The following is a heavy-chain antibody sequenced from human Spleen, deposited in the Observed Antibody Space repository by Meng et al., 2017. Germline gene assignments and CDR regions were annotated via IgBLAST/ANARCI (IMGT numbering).Heavy chain of an antibody. CDR3: ARGIRGDEQYFQH. D-gene: IGHD3-10*01. J-gene: IGHJ1*01. CDR1: GASISGYY. Sequence: QVQLQESGPGLVKPSETLSLPCTVSGASISGYYWSWIRQSAGKGLEWIGRIFSSGSTNYNPSLRSRLTMSVDTSKNQFSLKLRSVTAADTAVYYCARGIRGDEQYFQHWGQGTLVTVSS. V-gene: IGHV4-4*07. CDR2: IFSSGST.